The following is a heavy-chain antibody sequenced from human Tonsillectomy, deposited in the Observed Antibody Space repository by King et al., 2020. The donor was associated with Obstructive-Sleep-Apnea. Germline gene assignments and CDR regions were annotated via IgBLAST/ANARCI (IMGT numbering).Heavy chain of an antibody. CDR2: ISGSDGGT. CDR1: GFTFSNYP. V-gene: IGHV3-23*04. CDR3: AKDGVASSAPQGYFDH. D-gene: IGHD2-15*01. Sequence: VQLVESGGGLVQPGGSLRLSCAASGFTFSNYPMTWVRQAPGKGLEWVSVISGSDGGTYYADSVKGRFTISRDNSKNTLYLQMNSLRAEDTAVYYCAKDGVASSAPQGYFDHWGQGTLVTVSS. J-gene: IGHJ4*02.